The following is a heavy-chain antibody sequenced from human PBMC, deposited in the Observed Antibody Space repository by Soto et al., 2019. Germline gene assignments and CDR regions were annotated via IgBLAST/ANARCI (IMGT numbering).Heavy chain of an antibody. V-gene: IGHV3-66*01. D-gene: IGHD3-10*01. J-gene: IGHJ5*02. CDR2: IYSGGST. CDR3: ARDMAAYYYGSGSYYNHYLGPWFDP. Sequence: EVQLVESGGGLVQPGGSLRLSCAASGFTVSSNYMSWVRQAPGKGLEWVSVIYSGGSTYYADSVKGRFTISRDNSKNTLYLQMNSLRAEDTAVYYCARDMAAYYYGSGSYYNHYLGPWFDPWGQGTLVTVSS. CDR1: GFTVSSNY.